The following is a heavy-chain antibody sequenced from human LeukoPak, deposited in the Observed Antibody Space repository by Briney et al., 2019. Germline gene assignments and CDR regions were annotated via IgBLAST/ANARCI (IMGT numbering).Heavy chain of an antibody. D-gene: IGHD1-26*01. CDR3: AKSLGSSTDAFDI. CDR1: GFTFSTYS. CDR2: ISYDGSNK. V-gene: IGHV3-30-3*02. J-gene: IGHJ3*02. Sequence: GRSLRLSCAASGFTFSTYSMCWVRQAPGKGLEWVTVISYDGSNKYYADSVKGRFTISRDNSKNTLYLQMNSLRAEDTAVYYCAKSLGSSTDAFDIWGQGTMATVSS.